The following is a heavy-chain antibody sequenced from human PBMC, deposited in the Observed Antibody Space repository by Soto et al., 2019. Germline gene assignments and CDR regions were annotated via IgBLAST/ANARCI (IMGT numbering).Heavy chain of an antibody. CDR3: AKNQGVELVPLATVDWFDP. J-gene: IGHJ5*02. CDR1: GFIFENFG. V-gene: IGHV3-23*01. D-gene: IGHD2-15*01. Sequence: GGSLRLSCAASGFIFENFGMSWVRQAPGKGLEWISSISGSGFKKYYANSVKGRFTISRDNSKSTVYLELNNLSAEDTAVYHCAKNQGVELVPLATVDWFDPWGQGSVVTVSS. CDR2: ISGSGFKK.